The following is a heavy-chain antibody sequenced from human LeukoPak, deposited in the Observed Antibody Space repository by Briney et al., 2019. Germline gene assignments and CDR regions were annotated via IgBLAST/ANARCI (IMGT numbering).Heavy chain of an antibody. CDR1: GASISSSSYY. CDR2: ISDSGST. D-gene: IGHD1-26*01. V-gene: IGHV4-39*01. Sequence: SETLSLTCTVSGASISSSSYYWGWIRQPPGKGLEWIGIISDSGSTYYNPSLKSRVTTSVDTSKNQFSLKLSSVTAADTAVYYCARLIVGATTHFDYWGQGTLVTVSS. CDR3: ARLIVGATTHFDY. J-gene: IGHJ4*02.